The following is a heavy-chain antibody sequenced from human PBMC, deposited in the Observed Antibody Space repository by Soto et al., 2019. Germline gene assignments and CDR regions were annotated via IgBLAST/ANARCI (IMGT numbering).Heavy chain of an antibody. D-gene: IGHD4-17*01. CDR2: ISAYNGNT. Sequence: ASVKVSCKASGDTFTSYGISWVRQAPGQGLEWMGWISAYNGNTNYAQKLQGRVTMTTDTSTSTAYMELRSLRSDDTAVYYCARWYDYGDYAATPNFDYWGQGTLVTVSS. J-gene: IGHJ4*02. V-gene: IGHV1-18*01. CDR1: GDTFTSYG. CDR3: ARWYDYGDYAATPNFDY.